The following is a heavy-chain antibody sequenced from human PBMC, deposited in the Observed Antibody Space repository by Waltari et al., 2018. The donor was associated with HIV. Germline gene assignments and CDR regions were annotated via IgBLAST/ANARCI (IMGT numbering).Heavy chain of an antibody. CDR2: IDHVGST. Sequence: QVQLQQWGAGLLRPSETLSLTCAVYGGSFTGYYWSWIRQPPGKGLEWIAEIDHVGSTNDNPSLKSRVSMSVDTSKNQVSLNLSSVTAADTAVYYCARGQVSATAGTYSSPFTLFDYWGQGILVTVSS. D-gene: IGHD3-10*01. CDR3: ARGQVSATAGTYSSPFTLFDY. V-gene: IGHV4-34*01. CDR1: GGSFTGYY. J-gene: IGHJ4*02.